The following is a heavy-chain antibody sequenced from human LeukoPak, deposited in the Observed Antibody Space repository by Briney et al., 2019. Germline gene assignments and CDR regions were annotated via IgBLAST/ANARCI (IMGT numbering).Heavy chain of an antibody. CDR1: GFPFRSYE. Sequence: GSLRLSCAASGFPFRSYEMNWVRPAPGTGLEWVSYISSSGSTIYYADSVKGRFTISRDNAKNSLYLQMNSLRAEDTAVYYCARDGSGWYVFDYWGQGTLVTVSS. D-gene: IGHD6-19*01. J-gene: IGHJ4*02. CDR2: ISSSGSTI. CDR3: ARDGSGWYVFDY. V-gene: IGHV3-48*03.